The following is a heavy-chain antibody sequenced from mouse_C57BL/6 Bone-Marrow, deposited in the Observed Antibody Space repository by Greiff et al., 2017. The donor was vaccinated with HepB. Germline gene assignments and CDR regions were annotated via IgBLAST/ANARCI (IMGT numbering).Heavy chain of an antibody. CDR1: GYTFTSYW. Sequence: QVQLQQPGAELVKPGASVKLSCKASGYTFTSYWMHWVKQRPGQGLEWIGMIHPNSGSTNYNEKFKSKATLTVDKSSSTAYMQLSSLTSEDSAVYYCARSGPTIVTTRIYYYAMDYWGQGTSVTVSS. CDR2: IHPNSGST. V-gene: IGHV1-64*01. J-gene: IGHJ4*01. D-gene: IGHD2-5*01. CDR3: ARSGPTIVTTRIYYYAMDY.